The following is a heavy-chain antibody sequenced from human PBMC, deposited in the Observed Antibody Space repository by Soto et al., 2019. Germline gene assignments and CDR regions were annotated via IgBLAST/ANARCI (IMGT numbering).Heavy chain of an antibody. V-gene: IGHV1-69*06. J-gene: IGHJ5*02. Sequence: QVQLVQSGAEVKKPGSSVKVSCKASGGTFSSYAISWVRQAPGQGLEWMGVIIPIFGTANYAQKFQGRVTITADKSTSTAYMELSSLRSEDTAVYYCARDAYYYDSSGYYRWGDWFDPWGQGTLVTVSS. CDR1: GGTFSSYA. D-gene: IGHD3-22*01. CDR3: ARDAYYYDSSGYYRWGDWFDP. CDR2: IIPIFGTA.